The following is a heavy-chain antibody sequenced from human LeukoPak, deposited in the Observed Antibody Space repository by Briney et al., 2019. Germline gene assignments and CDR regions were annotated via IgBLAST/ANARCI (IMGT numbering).Heavy chain of an antibody. CDR2: IYGDGSFT. D-gene: IGHD3-22*01. Sequence: GGSLRLSCAVSGFTFSNAWMHWVRQAPGKGLVWVALIYGDGSFTRYADSVKGRFTISRDNAKNTVYLQMNSLRVEDTAVYYCARVYETNGYLYWGQGSLVTVSS. J-gene: IGHJ4*02. CDR1: GFTFSNAW. V-gene: IGHV3-74*01. CDR3: ARVYETNGYLY.